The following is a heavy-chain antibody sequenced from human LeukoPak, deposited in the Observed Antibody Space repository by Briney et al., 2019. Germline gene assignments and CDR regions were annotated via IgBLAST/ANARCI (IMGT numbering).Heavy chain of an antibody. CDR2: LYHSGST. CDR1: GGSFSGYY. V-gene: IGHV4-34*01. Sequence: SETLSLTCAVYGGSFSGYYWSWIRQPPGKGLEWIGSLYHSGSTYYNPSLKSRVTISVDTSKNQFSLKLSSVTAADTAVYYCARDSSGWYVGWFDPWGQGTLVTVSS. D-gene: IGHD6-19*01. J-gene: IGHJ5*02. CDR3: ARDSSGWYVGWFDP.